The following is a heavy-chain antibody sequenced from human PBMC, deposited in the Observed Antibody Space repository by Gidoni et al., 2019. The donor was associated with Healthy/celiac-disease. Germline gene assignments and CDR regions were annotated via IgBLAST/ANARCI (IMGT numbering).Heavy chain of an antibody. Sequence: EVQLLESGGGLVQPGGSLRLSCQASGFPFSSYAMSWVRQAPGKGLEWVSAISGSGGSTYYADSVKGRFTISRDNSKNTLYLQMNSLRAEDTAVYYCAKEGKQQLVGRYFDLWGRGTLVTVSS. D-gene: IGHD6-13*01. CDR1: GFPFSSYA. V-gene: IGHV3-23*01. CDR2: ISGSGGST. CDR3: AKEGKQQLVGRYFDL. J-gene: IGHJ2*01.